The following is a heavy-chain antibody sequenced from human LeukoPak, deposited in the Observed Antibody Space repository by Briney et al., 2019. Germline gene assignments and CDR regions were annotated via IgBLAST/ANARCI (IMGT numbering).Heavy chain of an antibody. CDR2: IYPGDSET. J-gene: IGHJ4*02. V-gene: IGHV5-51*01. D-gene: IGHD2-15*01. CDR3: ARLGYCSGADCYPASHY. CDR1: GYTFTNYW. Sequence: KVSCKASGYTFTNYWIGWVRQMPGKGLEWMAIIYPGDSETKYSPSFRGQVTISADKSISTAYLQWSSLGASDTAMYYCARLGYCSGADCYPASHYWGQGTLVTVSS.